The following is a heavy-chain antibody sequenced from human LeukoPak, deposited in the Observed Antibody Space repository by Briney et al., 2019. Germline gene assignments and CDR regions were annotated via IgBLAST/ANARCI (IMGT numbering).Heavy chain of an antibody. CDR2: IYYSGST. D-gene: IGHD6-13*01. J-gene: IGHJ6*03. V-gene: IGHV4-31*03. CDR1: GGSISSGGYY. Sequence: KSSQTLSLTCTVSGGSISSGGYYWSWIRQHPGKGLEWIGYIYYSGSTYYNPSLKSRVTISVDTSKNQFSLKLSSVTAADTAVYYCARCFPYSSSWSWVYYYYYYYMDVWGKGTTVTVSS. CDR3: ARCFPYSSSWSWVYYYYYYYMDV.